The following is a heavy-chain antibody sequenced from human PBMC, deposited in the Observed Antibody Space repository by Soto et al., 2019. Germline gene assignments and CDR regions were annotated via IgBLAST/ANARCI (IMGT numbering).Heavy chain of an antibody. CDR1: GDSISSSSYY. CDR2: IYYSRST. J-gene: IGHJ3*02. Sequence: PSETLSLTCIVSGDSISSSSYYWGWIRQPPGKGLEWIGTIYYSRSTYYNPSLKSRVTFSVDTSKNQFSLRLTSVTAADTALYYCARRVQLERRGDAFDIWGQGTMVTVSS. V-gene: IGHV4-39*01. CDR3: ARRVQLERRGDAFDI. D-gene: IGHD1-1*01.